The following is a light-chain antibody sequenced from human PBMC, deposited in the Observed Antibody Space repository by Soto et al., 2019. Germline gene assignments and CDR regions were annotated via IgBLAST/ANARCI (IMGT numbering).Light chain of an antibody. J-gene: IGKJ2*01. CDR3: QQSNNLPYT. CDR2: GAS. CDR1: QSVSHN. Sequence: EIVMTQSPATLSVSPGERATLSCRASQSVSHNLAWYQQKPGQAPRLLFYGASFRATGVPARFSGSGSGTDFTLTISSLQSEDFAIYYCQQSNNLPYTFGQGTKLEIK. V-gene: IGKV3-15*01.